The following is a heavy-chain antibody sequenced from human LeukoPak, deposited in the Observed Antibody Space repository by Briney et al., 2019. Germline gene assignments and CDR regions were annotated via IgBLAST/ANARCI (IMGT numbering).Heavy chain of an antibody. V-gene: IGHV1-2*02. CDR2: INPNSGGT. CDR1: GYTFTGYC. J-gene: IGHJ5*02. Sequence: ASVKVSCKASGYTFTGYCMHWVRQAPGQGLEWMGWINPNSGGTNYAQKFQGRVTMTRDTSISTAYMELSRLRSDDTAVYYCARDKAAANWFDPWGQGTLVTVSS. D-gene: IGHD6-13*01. CDR3: ARDKAAANWFDP.